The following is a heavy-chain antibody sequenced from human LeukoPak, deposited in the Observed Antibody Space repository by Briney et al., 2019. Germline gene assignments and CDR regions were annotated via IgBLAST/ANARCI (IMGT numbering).Heavy chain of an antibody. J-gene: IGHJ5*02. Sequence: PSETLSLTCTVSGGSISTHYWSWIRQPPGKGLEWMGYIYYSRSTTYNPSLKSRVTISVDTSKNQFSLRLSSVTAADTAVYYCARGTPSMVRGVVILWFDPWGQGTLVTVSS. D-gene: IGHD3-10*01. CDR1: GGSISTHY. CDR2: IYYSRST. V-gene: IGHV4-59*11. CDR3: ARGTPSMVRGVVILWFDP.